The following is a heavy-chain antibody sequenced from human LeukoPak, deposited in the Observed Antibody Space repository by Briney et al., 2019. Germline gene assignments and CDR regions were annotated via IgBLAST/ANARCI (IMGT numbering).Heavy chain of an antibody. D-gene: IGHD3-9*01. V-gene: IGHV1-18*01. CDR3: ARVLLRYRGIDP. J-gene: IGHJ5*02. Sequence: ASVKVSCKASGYTFTSYGISWVRQAPGQRLEWMGWINAGNGNTKYSQKFQGRVTMTRDTSTSTVYMELSSLRSEDTAVYYCARVLLRYRGIDPWGQGTLVTVSS. CDR1: GYTFTSYG. CDR2: INAGNGNT.